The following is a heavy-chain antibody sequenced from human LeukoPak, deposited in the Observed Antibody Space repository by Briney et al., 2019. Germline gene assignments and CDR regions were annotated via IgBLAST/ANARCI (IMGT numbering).Heavy chain of an antibody. CDR3: AKAGGGLGPFDY. D-gene: IGHD1-26*01. Sequence: GGSLRLSCEASRFTFSSYPMHWVRQAPGKGLEWVAVISYDGSKKYYADSVKGRFTISRDNSKNTLYLQMNSLRAEDTAVYYCAKAGGGLGPFDYWGQGTLVTVSS. J-gene: IGHJ4*02. V-gene: IGHV3-30*04. CDR1: RFTFSSYP. CDR2: ISYDGSKK.